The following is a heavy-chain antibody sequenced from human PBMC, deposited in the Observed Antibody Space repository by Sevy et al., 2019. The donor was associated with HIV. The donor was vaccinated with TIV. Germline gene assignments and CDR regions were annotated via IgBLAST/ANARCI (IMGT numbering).Heavy chain of an antibody. CDR2: LYYSGVT. Sequence: SETLSLTCTVSGGSISSNTYYWGWIRQPPGKGLEWIGSLYYSGVTYYNPSLRSRVSISVGTSKSQFSLKLSSVTAADTAVYYCATYSNWGNYFDDWGQGLLVTVSS. CDR1: GGSISSNTYY. D-gene: IGHD7-27*01. V-gene: IGHV4-39*01. CDR3: ATYSNWGNYFDD. J-gene: IGHJ4*02.